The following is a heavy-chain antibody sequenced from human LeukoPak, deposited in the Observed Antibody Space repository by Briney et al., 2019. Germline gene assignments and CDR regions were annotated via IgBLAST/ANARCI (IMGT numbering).Heavy chain of an antibody. CDR2: IYYTRHT. Sequence: SETRSLTCPVSGGSLSSSRYYWDWLLHTPVTGREGFGSIYYTRHTYNNPSLRRRITTSVHTPKHQFSLQPTSVTAADTAVYYCARQGAVTPRRTHYYAMDVWGPGTTVTVSS. J-gene: IGHJ6*02. V-gene: IGHV4-39*01. D-gene: IGHD4-17*01. CDR3: ARQGAVTPRRTHYYAMDV. CDR1: GGSLSSSRYY.